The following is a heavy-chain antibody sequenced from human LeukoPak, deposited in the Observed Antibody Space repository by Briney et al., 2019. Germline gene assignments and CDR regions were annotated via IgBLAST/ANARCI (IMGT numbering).Heavy chain of an antibody. V-gene: IGHV3-30-3*01. CDR3: ARGGVEQGNRIYLDS. J-gene: IGHJ4*02. Sequence: SGGSLRLSCAASGFALSSYAVLCVRHAPGKGLEWVTWSSHDGANTYSADFVKGRLTVSRDNAKNTLYLQMNSLTIDDTAVYYCARGGVEQGNRIYLDSWGQGTLVTVSS. D-gene: IGHD1/OR15-1a*01. CDR1: GFALSSYA. CDR2: SSHDGANT.